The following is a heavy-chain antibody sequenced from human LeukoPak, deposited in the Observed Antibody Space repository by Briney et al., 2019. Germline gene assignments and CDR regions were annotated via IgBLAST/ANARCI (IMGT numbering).Heavy chain of an antibody. CDR1: GFIFSNYA. CDR2: ISSAGA. Sequence: GGSLRLSCVGSGFIFSNYALIWVRQAPGEGLEWVSAISSAGAYYADSVRGRFIMSRDNSKNTLYLQMNSLRDEDTAIYYCARDPNGDYVGAFDFWGQGTMVTVSS. V-gene: IGHV3-23*01. D-gene: IGHD4-17*01. J-gene: IGHJ3*01. CDR3: ARDPNGDYVGAFDF.